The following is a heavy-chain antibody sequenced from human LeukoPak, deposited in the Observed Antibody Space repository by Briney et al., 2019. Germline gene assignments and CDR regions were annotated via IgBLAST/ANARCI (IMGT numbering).Heavy chain of an antibody. J-gene: IGHJ4*02. D-gene: IGHD3-9*01. Sequence: GGSLRLSCAASGITFSSYIMNWVRQAPGKGLEWVSYISSSSSTIYYADSVKGRFTVSRDNAKNSLYLQMNSLRDEDTAVYFCASRLGRLDYWGQGTLVTVSS. V-gene: IGHV3-48*02. CDR3: ASRLGRLDY. CDR2: ISSSSSTI. CDR1: GITFSSYI.